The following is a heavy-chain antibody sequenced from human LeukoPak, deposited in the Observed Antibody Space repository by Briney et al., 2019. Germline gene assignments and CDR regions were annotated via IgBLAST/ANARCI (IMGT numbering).Heavy chain of an antibody. CDR1: GYTFTSYG. V-gene: IGHV1-18*01. Sequence: ASVKVSCKASGYTFTSYGISWVRQAPGQGLEWMGWISAYNGNTNYAQKLQGRVTMTTDTSASTAYMELRSLRSDDTAVYYCARGGPIVVVTAMKAFDIWGQGTMVTVSS. CDR2: ISAYNGNT. J-gene: IGHJ3*02. CDR3: ARGGPIVVVTAMKAFDI. D-gene: IGHD2-21*02.